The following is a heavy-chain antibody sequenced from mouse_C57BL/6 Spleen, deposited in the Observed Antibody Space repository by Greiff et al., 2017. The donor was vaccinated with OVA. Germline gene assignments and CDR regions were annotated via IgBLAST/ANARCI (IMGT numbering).Heavy chain of an antibody. Sequence: QVQLQQSGAELVRPGASVTLSCKASGYTFTDYEMHWVKQTPVHGLEWIGAIDPETGGTAYNQKFKGKAILTADKSSSTAYMELRSLTSEDSAVYYCTGQAYYGFDYWGQGTTLTVSS. CDR1: GYTFTDYE. J-gene: IGHJ2*01. V-gene: IGHV1-15*01. CDR3: TGQAYYGFDY. D-gene: IGHD2-10*01. CDR2: IDPETGGT.